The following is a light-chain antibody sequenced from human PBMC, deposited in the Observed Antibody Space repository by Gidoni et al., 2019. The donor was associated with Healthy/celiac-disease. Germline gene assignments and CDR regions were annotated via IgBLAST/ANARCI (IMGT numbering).Light chain of an antibody. CDR2: SNN. V-gene: IGLV1-44*01. CDR1: SSNIGRNT. J-gene: IGLJ3*02. Sequence: QSVLTQPPSASGTPGQRVPIACSGRSSNIGRNTVNWYQQLPGTAPKLLIYSNNQRPSGVPDRFSCSKSGTSASLAISGLQSEDEADYYCAAWDDSLSGGVFGGGTKLTVL. CDR3: AAWDDSLSGGV.